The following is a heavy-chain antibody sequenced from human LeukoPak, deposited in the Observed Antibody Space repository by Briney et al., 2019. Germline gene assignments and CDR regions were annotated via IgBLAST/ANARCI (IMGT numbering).Heavy chain of an antibody. J-gene: IGHJ4*02. CDR1: GFTFSNFA. CDR2: ISGSGDST. D-gene: IGHD3-22*01. CDR3: ANYHDSSGYYSGGY. Sequence: QPGGSLRLSCAASGFTFSNFAMSWVRQAPGKGLEWVSTISGSGDSTYYADSVKGQFTISRDNSKNTLYLRMNGLRAEDTAVYYCANYHDSSGYYSGGYWGQGTLVTVSS. V-gene: IGHV3-23*01.